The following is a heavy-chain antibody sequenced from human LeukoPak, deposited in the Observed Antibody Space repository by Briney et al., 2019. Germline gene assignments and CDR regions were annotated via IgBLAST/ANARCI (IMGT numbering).Heavy chain of an antibody. CDR2: INPNSGGT. D-gene: IGHD3-22*01. V-gene: IGHV1-2*06. Sequence: ASVKVSCKASGYTFTGYYMHWVRQAPGQGLEWMGRINPNSGGTNYAQKFQGRVTMTRDTSISTAYMELSRLRSDDTAVYYCARELDCYDSSSPADYWGQGTLVTVSS. CDR3: ARELDCYDSSSPADY. J-gene: IGHJ4*02. CDR1: GYTFTGYY.